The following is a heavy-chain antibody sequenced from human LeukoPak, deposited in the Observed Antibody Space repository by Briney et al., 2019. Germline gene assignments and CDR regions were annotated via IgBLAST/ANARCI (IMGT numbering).Heavy chain of an antibody. CDR3: AKDYSLYCSSASCYTPFDY. CDR1: GFTFSAYG. J-gene: IGHJ4*02. D-gene: IGHD2-2*02. Sequence: GSLSLSCAASGFTFSAYGMHWVRQAPGKGLEWLAFVRYDGSNKYYADSVKGRFTISRDYSRNMLYLQMDSLRAEDTAFYYCAKDYSLYCSSASCYTPFDYWGQGALVTVSS. CDR2: VRYDGSNK. V-gene: IGHV3-30*02.